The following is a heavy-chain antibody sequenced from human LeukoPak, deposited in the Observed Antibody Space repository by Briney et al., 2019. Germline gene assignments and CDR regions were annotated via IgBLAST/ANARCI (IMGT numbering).Heavy chain of an antibody. D-gene: IGHD6-19*01. CDR2: IRYDGSNK. J-gene: IGHJ4*02. Sequence: QPGGSLRLSCAASGFTFSSYGMHWVRQAPGKGLEWVAFIRYDGSNKYYADSVKGRFTTSRDKSKNTLYLQMNSLRAEDTAVYYCAKGPGGYSSGWYFDYWGQGTLVTVSS. V-gene: IGHV3-30*02. CDR3: AKGPGGYSSGWYFDY. CDR1: GFTFSSYG.